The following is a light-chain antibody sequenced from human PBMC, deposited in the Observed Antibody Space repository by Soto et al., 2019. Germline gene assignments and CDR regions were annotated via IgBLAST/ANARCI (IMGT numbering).Light chain of an antibody. CDR1: QGISSY. CDR3: QQYSNWPPVFT. J-gene: IGKJ3*01. V-gene: IGKV1-9*01. Sequence: IQLTQSPSSLSASVGDRVTITCRASQGISSYLAWYQQKPGKAPKLLIYAASTLQSGVPSRFSGSGSGTDFTLTISSLQSEDFAVYYCQQYSNWPPVFTFGPGTKVHI. CDR2: AAS.